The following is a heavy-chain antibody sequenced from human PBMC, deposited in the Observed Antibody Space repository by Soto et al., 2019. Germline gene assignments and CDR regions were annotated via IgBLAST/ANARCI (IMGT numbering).Heavy chain of an antibody. CDR3: AKNIGGFSGYANFDY. D-gene: IGHD5-12*01. CDR2: ITAGGFNT. CDR1: GFTFSNDD. J-gene: IGHJ4*02. V-gene: IGHV3-23*01. Sequence: ESGGDLVQPGGSLRLSCVASGFTFSNDDLSWVRQASGKGLEWVSAITAGGFNTYYADSVKGRFTISRDNSKNTLYLQMNSLRAEDTAVYYCAKNIGGFSGYANFDYWGQGTLVTVSS.